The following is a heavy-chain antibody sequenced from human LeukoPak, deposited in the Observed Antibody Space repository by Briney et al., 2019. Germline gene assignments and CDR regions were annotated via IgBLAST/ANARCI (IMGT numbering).Heavy chain of an antibody. CDR2: IDPSDSYT. CDR1: GYSFTSYW. D-gene: IGHD1-26*01. CDR3: ARHSPGNYWSTALFDY. V-gene: IGHV5-10-1*01. Sequence: GESLKISCKGSGYSFTSYWISWVRQMPGKGLEWMGRIDPSDSYTNYSPFFQGHVTISADKSISTAYLQWSSLKASDTAMYYCARHSPGNYWSTALFDYWGQGTLVTVSS. J-gene: IGHJ4*02.